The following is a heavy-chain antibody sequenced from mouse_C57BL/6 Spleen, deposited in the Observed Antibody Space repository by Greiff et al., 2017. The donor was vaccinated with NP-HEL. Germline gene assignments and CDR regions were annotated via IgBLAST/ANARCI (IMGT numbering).Heavy chain of an antibody. D-gene: IGHD1-1*01. CDR3: AREGTVVAPEFAY. CDR2: INPSSGYT. V-gene: IGHV1-4*01. CDR1: GYTFTSYT. J-gene: IGHJ3*01. Sequence: LVESGAELARPGASVKMSCKASGYTFTSYTMHWVKQRPGQGLEWIGYINPSSGYTKYNQKFKDKATLTADKSSSTAYMQLSSLTSEDSAVYYCAREGTVVAPEFAYWGQGTLVTVSA.